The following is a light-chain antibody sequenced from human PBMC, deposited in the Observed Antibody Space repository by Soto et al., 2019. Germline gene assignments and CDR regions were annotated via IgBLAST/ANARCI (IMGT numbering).Light chain of an antibody. V-gene: IGLV1-51*02. CDR1: SSNIGNNY. CDR2: ENN. Sequence: QSVLTQPPSVSAAPGQKVTISCSGSSSNIGNNYVSWYQHLPGTAPRLLIFENNKRPSGIPDRFSGSKSGTSATLAITGLQTGDEADYYGGTWDIRLNINWVFGGGTKLTVL. CDR3: GTWDIRLNINWV. J-gene: IGLJ3*02.